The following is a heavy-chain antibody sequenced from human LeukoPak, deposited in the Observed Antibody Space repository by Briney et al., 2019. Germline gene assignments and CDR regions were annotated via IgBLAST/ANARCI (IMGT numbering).Heavy chain of an antibody. Sequence: SETLSLTCTVSGGSISSSSYYWGWIRQPPGKGLEWIGSIYYSGSTYYNPSPKSRVTISVDTSKNQFSLKLSSVTAADTAVYYCARAGGYSYGFENWFDPWGQGTLVTVSS. CDR2: IYYSGST. CDR1: GGSISSSSYY. D-gene: IGHD5-18*01. V-gene: IGHV4-39*07. CDR3: ARAGGYSYGFENWFDP. J-gene: IGHJ5*02.